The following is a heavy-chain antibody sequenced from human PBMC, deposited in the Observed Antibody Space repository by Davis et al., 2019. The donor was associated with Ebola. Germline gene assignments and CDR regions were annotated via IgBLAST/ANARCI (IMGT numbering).Heavy chain of an antibody. CDR2: INAGNGNT. Sequence: ASVLVFCKASAYTFTSYAMHSLRQAAGQRLEWMGWINAGNGNTKYSQKFQGRVTITRDTSASTAYMELSSLRSEDTAVYYCARDRGSSYEFDYWGQGTLVTVSS. CDR3: ARDRGSSYEFDY. D-gene: IGHD2-15*01. J-gene: IGHJ4*02. CDR1: AYTFTSYA. V-gene: IGHV1-3*01.